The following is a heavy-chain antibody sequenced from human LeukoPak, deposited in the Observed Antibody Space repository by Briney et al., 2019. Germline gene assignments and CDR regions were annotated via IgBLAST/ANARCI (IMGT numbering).Heavy chain of an antibody. D-gene: IGHD2-15*01. CDR1: GGSIRPYY. J-gene: IGHJ4*02. Sequence: SETLSLTCTVSGGSIRPYYWSWMRQPPGKGPEYVGYIFHTGGTNYNPSLGSRATVSLDTSKNQFSLKLSSVTAADTAVYYCARLGFCRGDNCLDDYWGQGTLVTVSS. CDR3: ARLGFCRGDNCLDDY. V-gene: IGHV4-59*08. CDR2: IFHTGGT.